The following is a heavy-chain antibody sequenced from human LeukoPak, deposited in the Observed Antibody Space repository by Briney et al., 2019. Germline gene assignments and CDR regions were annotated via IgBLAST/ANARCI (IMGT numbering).Heavy chain of an antibody. V-gene: IGHV4-39*02. CDR1: DGSISSSAYY. Sequence: PSETLSLTCTVSDGSISSSAYYWGWIRQPPGKGLEWIGSIYYSGSTYYNPSLKSRVTISVDTSKNHFSLNLSSVTAADTAVYYCARGIATAGQYYFDYRGQGTLVTVSS. CDR3: ARGIATAGQYYFDY. CDR2: IYYSGST. D-gene: IGHD6-13*01. J-gene: IGHJ4*02.